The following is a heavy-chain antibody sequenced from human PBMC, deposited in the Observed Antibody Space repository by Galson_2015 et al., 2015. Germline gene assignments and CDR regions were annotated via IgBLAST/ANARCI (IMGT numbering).Heavy chain of an antibody. D-gene: IGHD4-17*01. J-gene: IGHJ4*02. CDR2: VSSSSNI. Sequence: SLRLSCAASGFTFRRYNMNWVRQAPGKGLEWVSCVSSSSNIYYAGSVKGRFTISRDNAKNSLYLQMNSLSAEDTAVYYCASGSDYGDYEFDNWGQGTLVTVSS. V-gene: IGHV3-21*01. CDR1: GFTFRRYN. CDR3: ASGSDYGDYEFDN.